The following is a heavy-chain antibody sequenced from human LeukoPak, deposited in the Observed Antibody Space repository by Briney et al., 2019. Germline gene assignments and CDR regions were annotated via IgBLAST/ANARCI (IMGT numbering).Heavy chain of an antibody. CDR1: GFTFSSYA. D-gene: IGHD2-15*01. J-gene: IGHJ6*04. V-gene: IGHV3-30*04. CDR3: ARALGYCSGGSCYSFYYYYGMDV. Sequence: GWSLRLSCPACGFTFSSYAMHWVRQAPGKELERVAVISYDGSNKYYADSVKGRFTISRDNSKNTLYLQMNSLRAEDTAVYYCARALGYCSGGSCYSFYYYYGMDVWGKGTTVTVSS. CDR2: ISYDGSNK.